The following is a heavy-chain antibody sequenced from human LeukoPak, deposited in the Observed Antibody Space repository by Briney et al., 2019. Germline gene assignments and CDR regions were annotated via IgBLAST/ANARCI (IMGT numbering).Heavy chain of an antibody. V-gene: IGHV3-66*01. CDR3: AKSSTGYSFDY. D-gene: IGHD3-22*01. CDR1: GFTVSSNY. CDR2: IYSGGST. Sequence: PGGSLRLSCAASGFTVSSNYMSWVRQAPGKGLEWVSVIYSGGSTYYADSVKGRFTISRDNAENSLYLQMNSLRAEDTAVYYCAKSSTGYSFDYWGQGTLVTVSS. J-gene: IGHJ4*02.